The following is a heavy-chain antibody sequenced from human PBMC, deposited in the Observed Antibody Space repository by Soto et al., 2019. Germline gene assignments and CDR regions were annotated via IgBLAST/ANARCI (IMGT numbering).Heavy chain of an antibody. V-gene: IGHV3-48*02. CDR3: ARVGLGLFGMDV. J-gene: IGHJ6*02. D-gene: IGHD3-16*01. Sequence: EVQLVESGGGLVQPGGSLRVSCAASGFTFSSYSINWVRQAPGKGLEWVSYISGSSTIYYADSVKGRFTISRDNAKNSLYPQMNSLRDEDTAVYYCARVGLGLFGMDVWVQGTTVTVSS. CDR2: ISGSSTI. CDR1: GFTFSSYS.